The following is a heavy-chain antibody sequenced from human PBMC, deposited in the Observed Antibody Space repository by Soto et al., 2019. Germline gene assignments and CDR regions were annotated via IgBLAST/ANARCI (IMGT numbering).Heavy chain of an antibody. D-gene: IGHD3-10*01. CDR2: IYYSGST. CDR1: GGSISSYY. V-gene: IGHV4-59*06. Sequence: SETLSLTCNVSGGSISSYYWSWIRQHPGKGLEWIGYIYYSGSTYYNPSLKSRVTISVDTSKNQFSLKLSSVTAADTAVYYCARSYYGSGSWGVPLDVWGKGTTVTVSS. J-gene: IGHJ6*04. CDR3: ARSYYGSGSWGVPLDV.